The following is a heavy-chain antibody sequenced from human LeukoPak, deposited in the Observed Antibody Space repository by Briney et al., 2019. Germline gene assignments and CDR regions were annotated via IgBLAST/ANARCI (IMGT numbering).Heavy chain of an antibody. J-gene: IGHJ4*02. CDR2: IFGSGIDT. Sequence: GGSLRLSCAASGFTFSSYAMSWVRQAPGKGLEWVSSIFGSGIDTQYADSVKGRFTISRDNSKNTLYLEMNSLRPEDTAIYYCAKDLISPRSVGSSEKLDYWGQGTLVTVSS. CDR1: GFTFSSYA. D-gene: IGHD3-10*01. V-gene: IGHV3-23*01. CDR3: AKDLISPRSVGSSEKLDY.